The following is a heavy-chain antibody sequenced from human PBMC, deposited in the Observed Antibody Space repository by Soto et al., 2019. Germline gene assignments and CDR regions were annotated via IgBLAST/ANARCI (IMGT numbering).Heavy chain of an antibody. V-gene: IGHV4-39*01. CDR3: ARQPKTADIDLWFDP. CDR1: GGSISSSRSY. Sequence: QLQLQESGPGLVKASETLSLTCNVSGGSISSSRSYWAWIRQPPGKGLEWIANIFYSGSTYYNPSLASRVTVSVDTSNNQFSLKLSSVTAADTAVYYCARQPKTADIDLWFDPWGQGTLVTVSS. CDR2: IFYSGST. D-gene: IGHD2-15*01. J-gene: IGHJ5*02.